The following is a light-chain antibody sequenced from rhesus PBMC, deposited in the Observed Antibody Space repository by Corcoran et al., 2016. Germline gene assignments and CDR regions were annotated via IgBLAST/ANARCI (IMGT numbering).Light chain of an antibody. CDR3: LQSKNSPRT. J-gene: IGKJ1*01. Sequence: DIVLTQSPASLAVSPGQRATITCRASESVRVFGMNLIHWYQQKSGQPPKLLIYQGSNKDTGGPGRFSGSGSGNDFTLTINPVEADDAADYYCLQSKNSPRTFGQGTKVEIK. V-gene: IGKV7-13*01. CDR1: ESVRVFGMNL. CDR2: QGS.